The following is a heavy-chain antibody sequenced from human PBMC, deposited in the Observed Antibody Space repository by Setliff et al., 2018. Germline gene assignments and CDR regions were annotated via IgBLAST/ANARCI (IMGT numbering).Heavy chain of an antibody. CDR3: ASTPFEGYFDY. CDR1: GYSISSGYY. J-gene: IGHJ4*02. CDR2: IYHSGST. V-gene: IGHV4-38-2*02. D-gene: IGHD3-9*01. Sequence: SETLSLTCTVSGYSISSGYYWGWIRQPPGKGLEWIGSIYHSGSTYYNPSLKSRVTISVDTSKNQFSLKLSSVTAADTAVYYCASTPFEGYFDYWGQGTLVTVS.